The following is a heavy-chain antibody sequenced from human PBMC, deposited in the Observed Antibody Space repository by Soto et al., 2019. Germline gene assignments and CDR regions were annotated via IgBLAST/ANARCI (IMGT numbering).Heavy chain of an antibody. Sequence: GGSLRLSCVGSGFAFSNYAMSWVRQAPGKGLEWVSGISGSTSNPYYGDSAKGRFTISRDNSRNTLYLQMSSLRVEDTAVYYCAKDDTNDYIWGSFHWGQGTVVTVSS. CDR2: ISGSTSNP. CDR3: AKDDTNDYIWGSFH. CDR1: GFAFSNYA. D-gene: IGHD3-16*01. V-gene: IGHV3-23*01. J-gene: IGHJ4*02.